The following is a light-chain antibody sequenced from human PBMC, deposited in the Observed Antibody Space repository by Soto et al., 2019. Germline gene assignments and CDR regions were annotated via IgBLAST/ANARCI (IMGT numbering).Light chain of an antibody. J-gene: IGKJ1*01. CDR3: QQYGSSRT. CDR2: GAS. CDR1: QSVSSSY. Sequence: ENVLRQSPGTLSLSPGERATLSCRASQSVSSSYLAWYQQKPGQAPRLLIYGASSRATGIPDRFSGSGSGTDFTLTISRLEPKDFAVYYCQQYGSSRTFGQGTKVEIK. V-gene: IGKV3-20*01.